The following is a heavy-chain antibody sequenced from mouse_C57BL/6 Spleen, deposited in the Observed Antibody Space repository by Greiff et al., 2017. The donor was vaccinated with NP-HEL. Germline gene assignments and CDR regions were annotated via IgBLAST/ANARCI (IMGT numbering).Heavy chain of an antibody. CDR2: ISDGGSYT. D-gene: IGHD1-1*01. Sequence: EVHLVESGGGLVKPGGSLKLSCAASGFTFSSYAMSWVRQTPEKRLEWVATISDGGSYTYYPDNVKGRFTISRDNAKNNLYLQMSHLKSEDTAMYYCARIITTVVATDYFDYWGQGTTLTVSS. J-gene: IGHJ2*01. CDR1: GFTFSSYA. V-gene: IGHV5-4*01. CDR3: ARIITTVVATDYFDY.